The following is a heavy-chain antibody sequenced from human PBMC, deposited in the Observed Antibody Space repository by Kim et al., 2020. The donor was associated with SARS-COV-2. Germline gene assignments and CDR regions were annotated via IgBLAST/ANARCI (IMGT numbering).Heavy chain of an antibody. CDR2: GKNKVNSYTT. CDR1: GFTFNDYH. V-gene: IGHV3-72*01. Sequence: GGSLRLSCAASGFTFNDYHVDWVRQAPGKGLDWVGRGKNKVNSYTTEYAASVKGRFTISRDVSKNTLYLPMNSLKIDDTAVFYCARVRSEAGTQFLDYWGQGTLVTVSS. D-gene: IGHD6-13*01. J-gene: IGHJ4*02. CDR3: ARVRSEAGTQFLDY.